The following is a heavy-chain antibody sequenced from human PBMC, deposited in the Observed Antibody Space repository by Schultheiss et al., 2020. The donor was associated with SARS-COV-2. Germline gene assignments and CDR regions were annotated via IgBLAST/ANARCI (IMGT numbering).Heavy chain of an antibody. CDR2: MNPNSGNT. V-gene: IGHV1-8*02. CDR1: GYTFTSYG. CDR3: ATDHRRFLGH. J-gene: IGHJ4*02. D-gene: IGHD3-3*01. Sequence: ASVKVSCKASGYTFTSYGISWVRQAPGQGLEWMGWMNPNSGNTGYAQKFQGRVTMTRNTSISTAYMELSSLRSEDTAVYYCATDHRRFLGHWGQGTLVTVSS.